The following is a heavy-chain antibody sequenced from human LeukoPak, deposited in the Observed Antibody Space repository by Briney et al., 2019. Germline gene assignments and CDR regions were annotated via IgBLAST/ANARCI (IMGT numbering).Heavy chain of an antibody. CDR1: GFPFIKYW. CDR2: INTDGTVT. Sequence: GSLRLSCAASGFPFIKYWMLWVRPAPGKGLESVSRINTDGTVTTYADSVKGRFTVSRDNADNTMFLQMNSVRDEDTAVYYCATKQWLAPPPDSWGQGTPVTVSS. CDR3: ATKQWLAPPPDS. V-gene: IGHV3-74*01. D-gene: IGHD6-19*01. J-gene: IGHJ4*02.